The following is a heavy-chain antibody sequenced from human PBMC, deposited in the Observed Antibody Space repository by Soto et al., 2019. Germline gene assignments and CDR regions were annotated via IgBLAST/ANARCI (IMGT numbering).Heavy chain of an antibody. Sequence: SETLSLTCSVSGDSVSSDAHYWAWIRQPPGKTLEWVGMTLSSGGTSRNPSLRSRLSMSVDTARNQFSMRLTSVTAADTGVYFCAKGFSSGLYVDSWGRGTQVTVSS. J-gene: IGHJ4*02. V-gene: IGHV4-61*08. D-gene: IGHD6-19*01. CDR2: TLSSGGT. CDR3: AKGFSSGLYVDS. CDR1: GDSVSSDAHY.